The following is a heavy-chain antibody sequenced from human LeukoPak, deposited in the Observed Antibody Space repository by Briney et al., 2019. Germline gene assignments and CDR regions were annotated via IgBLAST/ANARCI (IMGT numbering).Heavy chain of an antibody. Sequence: SETLSLTCTVSGASIISGNYFWGWVRQPPGKRLEWIGSWHHSGITDYNPSLRSRVTIVADTSKNQFSLKLASVAAADSAVYFCARQYEFWGQGTLVTVSS. V-gene: IGHV4-39*01. D-gene: IGHD3-10*01. CDR2: WHHSGIT. CDR1: GASIISGNYF. J-gene: IGHJ4*02. CDR3: ARQYEF.